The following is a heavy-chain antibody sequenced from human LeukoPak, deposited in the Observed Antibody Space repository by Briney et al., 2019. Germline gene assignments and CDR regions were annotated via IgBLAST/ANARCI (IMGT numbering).Heavy chain of an antibody. CDR1: GYTFTSYY. Sequence: ASVKVSCKASGYTFTSYYMHWVRQAPGQGLEWMGIINSSGGSTNYAQKFQGRVTMTRDTSTSTVYMELSSLRSEDTAVYYCARFAVHRRLTVAGQFGLDYWGQGTPVTVSS. CDR2: INSSGGST. J-gene: IGHJ4*02. D-gene: IGHD6-19*01. CDR3: ARFAVHRRLTVAGQFGLDY. V-gene: IGHV1-46*01.